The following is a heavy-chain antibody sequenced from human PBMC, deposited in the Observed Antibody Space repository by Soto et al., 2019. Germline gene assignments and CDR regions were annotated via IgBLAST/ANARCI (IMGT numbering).Heavy chain of an antibody. J-gene: IGHJ4*02. CDR1: GGSISSYY. D-gene: IGHD4-17*01. CDR3: ARAESYGGLDFDY. V-gene: IGHV4-59*01. CDR2: IYYSGST. Sequence: SETLSLTCTVSGGSISSYYWSWIRQPPGKGLEWIGYIYYSGSTNYNPSLKSRVTISVDTSKNQFSLKLSSVTAADTAVYYCARAESYGGLDFDYWGQGTLVTVSS.